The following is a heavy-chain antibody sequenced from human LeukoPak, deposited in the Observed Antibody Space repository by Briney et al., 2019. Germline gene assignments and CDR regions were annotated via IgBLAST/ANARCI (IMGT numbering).Heavy chain of an antibody. D-gene: IGHD6-13*01. CDR3: ARDIAAADPTVGRVNWFDP. Sequence: GGSLKLSFAASGFPVSSNYMSWVRPAPGKGRWGGSVIYNGGNTYYADSVKGRFTISRDNSKNTLYLQMNSLRDEDTAVYYCARDIAAADPTVGRVNWFDPWGQGTLVTVSS. J-gene: IGHJ5*02. CDR2: IYNGGNT. V-gene: IGHV3-53*01. CDR1: GFPVSSNY.